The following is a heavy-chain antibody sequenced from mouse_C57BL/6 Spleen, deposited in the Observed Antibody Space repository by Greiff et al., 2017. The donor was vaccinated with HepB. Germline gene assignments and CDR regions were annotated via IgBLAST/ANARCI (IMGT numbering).Heavy chain of an antibody. CDR3: ARQIDWYFDV. V-gene: IGHV5-6*01. Sequence: EVKVVESGGDLVKPGGSLKLSCAASGFTFSSYGMSWVRQTPDKRLEWVATISSGGSYTYYPDSVKGRFTISRDNTKNTLYLQMSSLKSEDTAMYYCARQIDWYFDVWGTGTTVTVSS. CDR2: ISSGGSYT. J-gene: IGHJ1*03. CDR1: GFTFSSYG.